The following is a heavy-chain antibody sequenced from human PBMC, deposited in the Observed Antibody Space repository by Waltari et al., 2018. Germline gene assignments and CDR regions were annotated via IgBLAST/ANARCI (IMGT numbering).Heavy chain of an antibody. CDR2: ISYDGSNK. D-gene: IGHD6-6*01. CDR3: ARDRAHYSSSSFYFDY. V-gene: IGHV3-30-3*01. CDR1: GFTFSSYA. J-gene: IGHJ4*02. Sequence: QVQLVESGGGVVQPGRSLRLSCAASGFTFSSYAMHWVRQAPGKGLEWVAVISYDGSNKYYADSVKGRFTISRDNSKNTLYLQMNSLRAEDTAVYYCARDRAHYSSSSFYFDYWGQGTLVTVSS.